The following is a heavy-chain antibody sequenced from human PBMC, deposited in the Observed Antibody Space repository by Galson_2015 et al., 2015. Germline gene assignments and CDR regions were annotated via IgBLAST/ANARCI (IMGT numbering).Heavy chain of an antibody. CDR1: GFTVSSNY. CDR3: ARDSYGDTRFDY. J-gene: IGHJ4*02. V-gene: IGHV3-53*01. CDR2: IYSGGST. Sequence: SLRLSCSASGFTVSSNYMSWVRQAPGKGLEWVSVIYSGGSTYYADSVKGRFTISRDNSKNTLYLQMNSLRAEDTAVYYCARDSYGDTRFDYWGQGTLVTVSS. D-gene: IGHD4-17*01.